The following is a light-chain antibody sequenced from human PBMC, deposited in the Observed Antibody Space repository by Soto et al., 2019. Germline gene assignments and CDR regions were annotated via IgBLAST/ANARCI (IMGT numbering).Light chain of an antibody. CDR1: SSDVGGYNY. V-gene: IGLV2-14*01. J-gene: IGLJ2*01. Sequence: QSVLTQPASVSGSPGQSITISCTGTSSDVGGYNYVSWYQQHPGKAPKLMIYEVSNRPSGVSNRFSGSKSGNTASLTISGLQAEDEADYYCSSRTSSSTLYVVFGAGTKLTVL. CDR2: EVS. CDR3: SSRTSSSTLYVV.